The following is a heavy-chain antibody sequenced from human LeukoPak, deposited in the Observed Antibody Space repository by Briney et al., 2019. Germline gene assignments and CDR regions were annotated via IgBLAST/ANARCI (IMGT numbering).Heavy chain of an antibody. D-gene: IGHD3-22*01. Sequence: PGGSLRLSCAASGFTVSSNYMSWVRQAPGKGLEWVSVIYGGGSTYYADSVKGRFTISRDTSKNTLYLQMNSLRAEDTAVYYCAKGALDDYYDSSGYYPPFDYWGQGTLVTVSS. V-gene: IGHV3-53*01. CDR1: GFTVSSNY. J-gene: IGHJ4*02. CDR2: IYGGGST. CDR3: AKGALDDYYDSSGYYPPFDY.